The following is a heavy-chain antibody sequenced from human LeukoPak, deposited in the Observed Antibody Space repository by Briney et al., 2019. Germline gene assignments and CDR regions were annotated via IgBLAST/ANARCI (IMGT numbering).Heavy chain of an antibody. V-gene: IGHV3-30-3*01. CDR2: ISYDGSNK. CDR1: GFTFSSYA. Sequence: PGGSLRLSCAASGFTFSSYAMHWVRQAPGKGLGWVAVISYDGSNKYYADSVKGRFTISRDNSKNTLYLQMNSLRAEDTAVYYCARDWVGAESYWGQGTLVTVSS. J-gene: IGHJ4*02. D-gene: IGHD1-26*01. CDR3: ARDWVGAESY.